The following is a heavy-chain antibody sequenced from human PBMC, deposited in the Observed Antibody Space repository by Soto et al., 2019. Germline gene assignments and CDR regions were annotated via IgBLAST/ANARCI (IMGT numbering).Heavy chain of an antibody. CDR2: IYSDGTT. V-gene: IGHV3-53*01. CDR3: ARDRSGSSGYYGMDV. CDR1: GFTVSSNY. Sequence: GGSLRLSCAASGFTVSSNYMSWVRQAPGKWLEWVSVIYSDGTTYYADSVKGRFTISRDNSKNMLYLQMNSLRAEDTAVYYCARDRSGSSGYYGMDVWGQGXTVTVSS. J-gene: IGHJ6*02. D-gene: IGHD3-10*01.